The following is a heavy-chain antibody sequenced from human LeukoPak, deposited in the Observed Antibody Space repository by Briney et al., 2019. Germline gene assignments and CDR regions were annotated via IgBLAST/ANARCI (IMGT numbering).Heavy chain of an antibody. CDR1: EFTFSTYS. CDR2: ISSGSSRT. J-gene: IGHJ4*02. CDR3: ARDGRADY. Sequence: PGGSLRLSCAASEFTFSTYSMIWVRQAPGKGLEWISYISSGSSRTYYADSVKGRFTISRGNAKNTLYLQMNSLRVEDTAVYYCARDGRADYWGQGTLVTVSS. D-gene: IGHD3/OR15-3a*01. V-gene: IGHV3-48*01.